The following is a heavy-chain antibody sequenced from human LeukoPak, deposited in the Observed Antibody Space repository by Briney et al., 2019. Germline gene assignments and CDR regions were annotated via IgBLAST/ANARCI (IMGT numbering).Heavy chain of an antibody. V-gene: IGHV3-23*01. J-gene: IGHJ4*02. CDR3: AKDLGRSGWSDFDY. D-gene: IGHD6-19*01. CDR2: ISGNGGTT. CDR1: GFTFNNYA. Sequence: GGSLRLSCAAPGFTFNNYAMSWVRQAPGKGLEWVSTISGNGGTTYYADSVKGRFTISRDNSKNTLYLQVNSLRAEDTAVYYCAKDLGRSGWSDFDYWGQGTLVTVSS.